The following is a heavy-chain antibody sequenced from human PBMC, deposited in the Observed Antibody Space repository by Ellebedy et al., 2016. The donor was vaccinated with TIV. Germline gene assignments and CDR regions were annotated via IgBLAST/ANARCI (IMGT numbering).Heavy chain of an antibody. Sequence: PGGSLRLSCAASGFTFSTYAMHWVRQAPGKGLEWVAVISNDGSTKYYADSVKGRITISRDNSKNTLYLQMNTLRADDTALYYCARGEVATICDYWGQGTLVTVSS. CDR2: ISNDGSTK. J-gene: IGHJ4*02. D-gene: IGHD5-24*01. CDR1: GFTFSTYA. V-gene: IGHV3-30-3*01. CDR3: ARGEVATICDY.